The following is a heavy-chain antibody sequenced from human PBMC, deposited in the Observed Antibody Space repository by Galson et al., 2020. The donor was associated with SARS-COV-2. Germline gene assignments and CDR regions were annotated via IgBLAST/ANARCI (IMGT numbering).Heavy chain of an antibody. J-gene: IGHJ4*02. CDR3: ARNGGGLGY. Sequence: ASVKVSCKASGYTFIDNSLVWVRQAPGQGLDWMGWINPKSGDTNYAQTFQGRVTLTRDTSIGTAYMELSGLTSDDTAVYYCARNGGGLGYWGQGTVVTVSS. V-gene: IGHV1-2*02. CDR1: GYTFIDNS. CDR2: INPKSGDT.